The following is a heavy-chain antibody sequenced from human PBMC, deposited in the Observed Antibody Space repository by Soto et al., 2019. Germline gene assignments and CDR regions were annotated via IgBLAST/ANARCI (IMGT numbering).Heavy chain of an antibody. CDR2: MNPNSGNT. Sequence: QVQLVQSGAEVKKPGASVKVSCKASGYTFTSYDINWVRQATGQGLEWMGWMNPNSGNTGYAQKFQGRVTMTRNTSISTAYMELSSLRSEDTAVYYCARGNRVVPAACPGYYYYYMDVWGKGTTVTVSS. D-gene: IGHD2-2*01. V-gene: IGHV1-8*01. J-gene: IGHJ6*03. CDR1: GYTFTSYD. CDR3: ARGNRVVPAACPGYYYYYMDV.